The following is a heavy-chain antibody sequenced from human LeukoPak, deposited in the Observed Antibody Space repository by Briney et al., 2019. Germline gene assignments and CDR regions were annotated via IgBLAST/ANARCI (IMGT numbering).Heavy chain of an antibody. V-gene: IGHV2-5*01. J-gene: IGHJ4*02. D-gene: IGHD3-3*01. Sequence: SGPTLVKPTQTLTLTCTFSGFSLSTRGVGVGWIRQPPGKALEWLALIYWNDDKRYSPSLKSRLTITKDTSKNQVVLTMTSMDPVDTATYYCAHRLDDFWSGYYYFDYWGQGTLVTVSS. CDR2: IYWNDDK. CDR3: AHRLDDFWSGYYYFDY. CDR1: GFSLSTRGVG.